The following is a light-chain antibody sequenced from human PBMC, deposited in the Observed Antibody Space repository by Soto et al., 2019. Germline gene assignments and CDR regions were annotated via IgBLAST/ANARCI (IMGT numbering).Light chain of an antibody. CDR2: DAS. V-gene: IGKV3-11*01. J-gene: IGKJ4*01. CDR1: XXXXXY. Sequence: EIVXXQSPXXXXLSPGXXATXXXXXXXXXXXYLAWYQQKPGQAPRLLIYDASNRATGIPARFSGSGSGTDFTLTISSLEPEDFAVYYCQQRSNWPPALTFGGGTKVEIK. CDR3: QQRSNWPPALT.